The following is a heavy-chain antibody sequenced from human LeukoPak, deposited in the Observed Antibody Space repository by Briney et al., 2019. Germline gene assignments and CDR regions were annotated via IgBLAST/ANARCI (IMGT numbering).Heavy chain of an antibody. J-gene: IGHJ4*02. CDR1: GFTFSDHY. CDR3: AKDRARTYCSGGSCYSGHFDY. D-gene: IGHD2-15*01. V-gene: IGHV3-23*01. CDR2: ISGSGGST. Sequence: QPGGSQRLSCAASGFTFSDHYLDWVRQAPGKGLEWVSAISGSGGSTYYADSVKGRFTISRDNSKNTLYLQMNSLRAEDTAVYYCAKDRARTYCSGGSCYSGHFDYWGQGTLVTVSS.